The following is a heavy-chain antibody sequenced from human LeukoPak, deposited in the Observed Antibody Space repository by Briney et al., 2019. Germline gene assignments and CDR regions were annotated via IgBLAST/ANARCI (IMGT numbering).Heavy chain of an antibody. CDR3: ARDFRRTNSYDSSGYYYPAF. D-gene: IGHD3-22*01. V-gene: IGHV1-69*06. J-gene: IGHJ4*02. CDR1: GGTFSSYA. CDR2: IIPIFGTA. Sequence: GASVKVSCKASGGTFSSYAISWVRQAPGQGLEWMGGIIPIFGTANYAQKFQGRVTITADKSTSTAYMELSSLRSEDTAVYYCARDFRRTNSYDSSGYYYPAFWGQGTLVTVSS.